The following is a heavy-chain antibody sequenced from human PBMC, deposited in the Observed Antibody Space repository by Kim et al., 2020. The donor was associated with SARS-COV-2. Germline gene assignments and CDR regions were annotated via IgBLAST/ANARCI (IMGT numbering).Heavy chain of an antibody. CDR2: INHSGRT. J-gene: IGHJ4*02. CDR1: GGSFSGYY. Sequence: SETLSLTCAVYGGSFSGYYWSWIRQPPGKGLEWIGEINHSGRTNYNPSLKSRVTISVDTSKNQFSLKLSSVTAADTAVYYCATGYGDYGSVFDYWGQGTL. V-gene: IGHV4-34*01. CDR3: ATGYGDYGSVFDY. D-gene: IGHD4-17*01.